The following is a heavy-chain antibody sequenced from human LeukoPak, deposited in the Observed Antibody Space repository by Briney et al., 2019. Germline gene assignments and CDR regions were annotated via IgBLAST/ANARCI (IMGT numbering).Heavy chain of an antibody. Sequence: SDTLSLTCSVSGGSISRYYWSGIRQPPGKALEWFGYSHSGWNTNYNPSLKSRVTISVATSKNQFSRKLSSVTAADTAVYYCARYYGSGSYYLDYWGQGTLVTVSS. CDR3: ARYYGSGSYYLDY. D-gene: IGHD3-10*01. CDR2: SHSGWNT. V-gene: IGHV4-59*08. J-gene: IGHJ4*02. CDR1: GGSISRYY.